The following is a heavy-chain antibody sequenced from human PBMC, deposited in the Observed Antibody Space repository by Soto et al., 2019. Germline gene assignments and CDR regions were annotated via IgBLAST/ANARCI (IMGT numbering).Heavy chain of an antibody. D-gene: IGHD2-15*01. CDR1: GYTFTSYG. V-gene: IGHV1-18*01. J-gene: IGHJ5*02. Sequence: QVQLVQSGAEVKKPGASVKVSCKASGYTFTSYGISWVRQAPGQGLEWMGWISAYNGNTNYAQKLQGRVTMTTDTSTSKAYMELRSLRSDDTAVYYFVGDGDLLGYCSCWSRYSSAWGQGTLVTVSS. CDR3: VGDGDLLGYCSCWSRYSSA. CDR2: ISAYNGNT.